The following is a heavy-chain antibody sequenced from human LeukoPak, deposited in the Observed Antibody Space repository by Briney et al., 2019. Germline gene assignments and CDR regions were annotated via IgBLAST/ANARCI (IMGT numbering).Heavy chain of an antibody. D-gene: IGHD3-3*01. CDR3: ARGRSVDY. CDR1: GYSISSGYY. Sequence: SETLSLTCVVSGYSISSGYYWGWIRPPPGKGLEWIGSIYYSGSTYYNPSLKSRVTISVDTSKNQFSLRLSSGTAADTAVYYWARGRSVDYWGQGTLVTVSS. J-gene: IGHJ4*02. V-gene: IGHV4-38-2*01. CDR2: IYYSGST.